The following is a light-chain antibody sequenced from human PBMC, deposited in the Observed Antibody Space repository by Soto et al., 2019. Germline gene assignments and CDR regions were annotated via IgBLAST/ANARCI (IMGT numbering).Light chain of an antibody. CDR3: QQRGGWPLT. Sequence: EIVLTQSPATLSLSPGERAALSCRASQGVGRFLACYQQKPGQAPRLLTYDASNRATGIPARFSGSVSGTDFTLAINNLEPEDFAVYYCQQRGGWPLTIGGGTKVEIK. V-gene: IGKV3-11*01. J-gene: IGKJ4*01. CDR2: DAS. CDR1: QGVGRF.